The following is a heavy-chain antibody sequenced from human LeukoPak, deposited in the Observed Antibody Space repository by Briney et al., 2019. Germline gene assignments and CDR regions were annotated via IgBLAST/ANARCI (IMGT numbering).Heavy chain of an antibody. D-gene: IGHD3-16*01. CDR3: ATNTDYRFDY. V-gene: IGHV3-7*01. J-gene: IGHJ4*02. CDR2: IKQDGSEK. CDR1: GFTVSSNY. Sequence: GGSLRLSCVASGFTVSSNYMTWVRQAPGKGLEWVANIKQDGSEKYYVDSVRGRFTISRDNTQTSQWLQMNSLRVEDTAIYYCATNTDYRFDYWGQGILVTVSS.